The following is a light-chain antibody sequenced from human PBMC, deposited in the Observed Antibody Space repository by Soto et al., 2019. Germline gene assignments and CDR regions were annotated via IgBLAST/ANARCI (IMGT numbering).Light chain of an antibody. CDR1: QSIALS. CDR2: VAF. Sequence: DIQMTQSPCSLSASVGDTVTMTCRASQSIALSVNWYQQKPGKAPKLLIYVAFTLESGVPSRFSGSGSGTEFTLTIRSLQPEDIATYYCQQYDSLPPTFGQGTRLEIK. V-gene: IGKV1-39*01. J-gene: IGKJ5*01. CDR3: QQYDSLPPT.